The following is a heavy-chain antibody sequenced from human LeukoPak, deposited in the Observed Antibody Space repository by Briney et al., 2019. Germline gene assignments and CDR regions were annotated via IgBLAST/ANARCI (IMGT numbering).Heavy chain of an antibody. Sequence: GGSLRLSCAASGFTFSSYSMNWVRQAPGKGLEWVPFISSSSSYIYYADSVKGRFTISRDNAKNSLYLQMNSLRAEDTAVYYCARGDSSGYYPPDYWGQGTLVTVSS. CDR3: ARGDSSGYYPPDY. J-gene: IGHJ4*02. CDR1: GFTFSSYS. V-gene: IGHV3-21*01. D-gene: IGHD3-22*01. CDR2: ISSSSSYI.